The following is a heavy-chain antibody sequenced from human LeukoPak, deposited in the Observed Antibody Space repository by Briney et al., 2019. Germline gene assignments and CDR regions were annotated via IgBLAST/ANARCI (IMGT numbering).Heavy chain of an antibody. J-gene: IGHJ1*01. CDR3: ATPPVWFGEFMSGNSILGYFQG. CDR1: GHTLTELS. V-gene: IGHV1-24*01. D-gene: IGHD3-10*01. Sequence: ASVKVSCKLSGHTLTELSIHWVRQAPGKGLEWMGGFDTQEGETIFAQNFQGRVTMTEDTSSDTAYMELSSLTSEDTAVYYCATPPVWFGEFMSGNSILGYFQGWGQGTLVTVSS. CDR2: FDTQEGET.